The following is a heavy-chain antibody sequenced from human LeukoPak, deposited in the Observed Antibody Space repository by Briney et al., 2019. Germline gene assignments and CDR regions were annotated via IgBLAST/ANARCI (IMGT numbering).Heavy chain of an antibody. D-gene: IGHD3-16*01. Sequence: GRSLRLSCTPSGFNFRDYGMSWVRQAPGKGLEWVGFIRSKAYGGTTEYAASVKGRFTISRDDSKSIAYLQMNSLKTEDTAVYYCTRGRLYTLYFDYWGQGTLVTVSS. CDR3: TRGRLYTLYFDY. CDR2: IRSKAYGGTT. J-gene: IGHJ4*02. CDR1: GFNFRDYG. V-gene: IGHV3-49*04.